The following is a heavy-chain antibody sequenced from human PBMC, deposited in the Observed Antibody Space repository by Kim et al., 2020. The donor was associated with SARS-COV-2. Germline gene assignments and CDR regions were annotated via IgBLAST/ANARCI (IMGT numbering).Heavy chain of an antibody. J-gene: IGHJ4*02. CDR2: IKQDGSEK. D-gene: IGHD2-2*01. Sequence: GGSLRLSCAASGFTFRTYWMSWVRQAPGKGLEWVANIKQDGSEKDYVDSVKGRFTISRDNAKNSLYLQMNSLRAEDTAVYYCARDQFAAVVPAPNLDYWGQGTLVTVSS. CDR3: ARDQFAAVVPAPNLDY. CDR1: GFTFRTYW. V-gene: IGHV3-7*01.